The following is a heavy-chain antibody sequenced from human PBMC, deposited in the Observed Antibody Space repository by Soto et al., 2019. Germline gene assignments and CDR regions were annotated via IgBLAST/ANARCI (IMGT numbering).Heavy chain of an antibody. Sequence: QVQLVESGGGVVQPGTSLRLSCAASGFTFSAYYMHWVRQAPGKGLEWVSVISYDGRKKYYADSVKGRFTISRDNSRNTLHLQMNSLRPEDTGVYYCAKDAVHARWDLPSFGMDVWGQGTTVTASS. V-gene: IGHV3-30*18. CDR3: AKDAVHARWDLPSFGMDV. CDR2: ISYDGRKK. D-gene: IGHD1-26*01. CDR1: GFTFSAYY. J-gene: IGHJ6*02.